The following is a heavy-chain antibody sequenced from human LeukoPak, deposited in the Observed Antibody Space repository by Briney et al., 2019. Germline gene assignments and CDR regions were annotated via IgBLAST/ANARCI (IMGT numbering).Heavy chain of an antibody. J-gene: IGHJ4*02. V-gene: IGHV3-74*01. D-gene: IGHD6-19*01. CDR2: INSDGSTT. CDR3: ARLSVAANFDY. CDR1: KFTFSNYW. Sequence: GGSLRLSCSASKFTFSNYWMNWVRQAPGKGLVWVSRINSDGSTTTYADSVKGRFTISRDNAKNTLYLQMNSLRAGDTAVYYCARLSVAANFDYWGQGTLVTVSS.